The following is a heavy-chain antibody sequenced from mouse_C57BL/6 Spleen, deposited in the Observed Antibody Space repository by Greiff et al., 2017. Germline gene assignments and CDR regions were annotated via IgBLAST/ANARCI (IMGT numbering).Heavy chain of an antibody. J-gene: IGHJ3*01. CDR1: GFTFSDYG. Sequence: EVQLVESGGGLVKPGGSLKLSCAASGFTFSDYGMHWVRQAPEKGLEWVAYISSGSSTVYYADTVKGRFTISRDNAKNTLFLQMTSLRSEDTAMYYWSRPKGLLVAWFAYWGQGTLVTVSA. CDR2: ISSGSSTV. D-gene: IGHD2-3*01. CDR3: SRPKGLLVAWFAY. V-gene: IGHV5-17*01.